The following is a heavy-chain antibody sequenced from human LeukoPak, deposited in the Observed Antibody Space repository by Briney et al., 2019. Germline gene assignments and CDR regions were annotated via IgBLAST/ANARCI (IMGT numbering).Heavy chain of an antibody. J-gene: IGHJ1*01. V-gene: IGHV3-21*01. Sequence: GGSLRLSCAASGFTVSSNYMSWVRQAPGKGLEWVSSISSSSSYIYYADSVKGRFTISRDNAKNSLYLQMNSLRAEDTAVYYCASDDYGGNSVVYFQHWGQGTLVTVSS. CDR3: ASDDYGGNSVVYFQH. D-gene: IGHD4-23*01. CDR1: GFTVSSNY. CDR2: ISSSSSYI.